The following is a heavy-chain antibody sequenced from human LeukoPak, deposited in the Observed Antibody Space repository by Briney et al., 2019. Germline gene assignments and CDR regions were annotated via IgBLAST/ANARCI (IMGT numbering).Heavy chain of an antibody. Sequence: GGSLRLSCAGSGFTFSSLAIHWVRQAPGKGLEWVANIKQDGSEKYYVDSVKGRFTISRDNAKNTLYLQMNSLRVEDTAVYYCARGRPHGNDYWGQGTLVTVSS. CDR1: GFTFSSLA. CDR3: ARGRPHGNDY. D-gene: IGHD4-23*01. V-gene: IGHV3-7*01. CDR2: IKQDGSEK. J-gene: IGHJ4*02.